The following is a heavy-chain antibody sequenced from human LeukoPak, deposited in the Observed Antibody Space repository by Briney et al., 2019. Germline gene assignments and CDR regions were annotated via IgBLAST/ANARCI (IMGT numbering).Heavy chain of an antibody. Sequence: GASVKVSCKASGYTFTSYDINWVRQATGQGLEWMGWMNPNSGNTGYAQKFQGRVTMTRNTSISTAYMELSSLRSEDTAVYCCARVEGYSSSWYGYYYYGMDVWGQGTTVTVSS. J-gene: IGHJ6*02. D-gene: IGHD6-13*01. CDR1: GYTFTSYD. V-gene: IGHV1-8*01. CDR3: ARVEGYSSSWYGYYYYGMDV. CDR2: MNPNSGNT.